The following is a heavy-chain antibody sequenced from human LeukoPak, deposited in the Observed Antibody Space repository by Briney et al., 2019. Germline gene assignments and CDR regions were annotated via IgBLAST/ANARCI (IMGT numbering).Heavy chain of an antibody. D-gene: IGHD5-18*01. V-gene: IGHV3-23*01. Sequence: PGGSLRLSCAASGFTFSNHAMSWVRQAPGKGLEWVSGISGSGGSTYYADSVKGRFTISRDNPKNMVYLQMNSLRAEDTAVYYCAKEVGYSYGYSNHWGQGTLVTVSS. CDR2: ISGSGGST. J-gene: IGHJ5*02. CDR1: GFTFSNHA. CDR3: AKEVGYSYGYSNH.